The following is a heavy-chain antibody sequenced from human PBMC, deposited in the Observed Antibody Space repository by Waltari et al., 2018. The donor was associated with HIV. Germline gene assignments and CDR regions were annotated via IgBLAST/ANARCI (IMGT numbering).Heavy chain of an antibody. CDR2: ISGYNGDT. D-gene: IGHD3-22*01. V-gene: IGHV1-18*01. CDR1: GYNFTHYG. Sequence: QVHLVQSGDALRKPGASVTVSCKASGYNFTHYGLPWVRQAPGQGLEWMGWISGYNGDTKYAQKVRGRVTMTTDTSTSTAYLEMGSLRFDDTAVYYCARDHYYGSSGYYSDYWGQGTLVTVSS. CDR3: ARDHYYGSSGYYSDY. J-gene: IGHJ4*02.